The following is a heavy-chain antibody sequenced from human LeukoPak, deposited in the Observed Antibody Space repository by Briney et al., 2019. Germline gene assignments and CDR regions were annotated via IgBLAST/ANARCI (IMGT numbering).Heavy chain of an antibody. CDR3: AKGRQGATTRYFDL. CDR1: GIILSNYA. D-gene: IGHD1-1*01. J-gene: IGHJ2*01. V-gene: IGHV3-64*01. Sequence: GGSLRLSCGASGIILSNYAKHLGRQGPGKGLECISTISSGGGSTYYANSVKGRFTISRDNSKNTLYLQMGSLRAEDMGVYYCAKGRQGATTRYFDLWGRGTRVTVSS. CDR2: ISSGGGST.